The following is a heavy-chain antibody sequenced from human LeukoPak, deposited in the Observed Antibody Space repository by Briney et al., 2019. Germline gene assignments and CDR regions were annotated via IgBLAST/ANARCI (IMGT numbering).Heavy chain of an antibody. D-gene: IGHD3-10*01. J-gene: IGHJ4*02. CDR3: ARDLLLWFGELSGDSDY. CDR2: IKPDGGEK. CDR1: GFTFTTYW. V-gene: IGHV3-7*01. Sequence: PGGSLRLSCAASGFTFTTYWMSWLRQAPGRGLEWVANIKPDGGEKYYVDSVKGRFTISRDNSKNTLHLQMNSLRAEDTAVYYCARDLLLWFGELSGDSDYWGQGTLVTVSS.